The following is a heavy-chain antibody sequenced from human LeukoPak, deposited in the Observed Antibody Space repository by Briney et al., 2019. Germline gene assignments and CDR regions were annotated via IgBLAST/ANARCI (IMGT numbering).Heavy chain of an antibody. CDR2: IYYSGST. CDR1: GGSISSYY. J-gene: IGHJ5*02. D-gene: IGHD3-10*01. CDR3: ARDQGKRGPNWFDP. Sequence: SETLSLTCTVSGGSISSYYWSWIRQPPGKGLEWIGYIYYSGSTNYNPFLKSRVTISVDTSKNQFSLKLSSVTAADTAVYYCARDQGKRGPNWFDPWGQGTLVTVSS. V-gene: IGHV4-59*01.